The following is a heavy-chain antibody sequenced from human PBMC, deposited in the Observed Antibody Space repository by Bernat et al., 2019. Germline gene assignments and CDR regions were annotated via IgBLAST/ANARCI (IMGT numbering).Heavy chain of an antibody. Sequence: QVQLQESGPGLVKPSQALSLTCTVSGGSISSGGYYWNWVRQRPGKGLEWIGYIYYSGSTYYSPSLKSRVTISIDTSKNQFSLKLSSVTAADTAVYYCVRNSGRSAAGFDYWGQGTLATVSS. CDR2: IYYSGST. CDR3: VRNSGRSAAGFDY. J-gene: IGHJ4*02. D-gene: IGHD1-26*01. CDR1: GGSISSGGYY. V-gene: IGHV4-31*03.